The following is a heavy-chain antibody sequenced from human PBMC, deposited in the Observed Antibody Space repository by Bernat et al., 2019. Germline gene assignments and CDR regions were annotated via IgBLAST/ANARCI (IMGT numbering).Heavy chain of an antibody. CDR2: ISYDGSKT. J-gene: IGHJ4*02. CDR3: ARGPSMYDVWTGYAHQAIPHFDY. CDR1: GFSFSEYA. D-gene: IGHD3-3*01. V-gene: IGHV3-30*01. Sequence: QVQLGESGGGVVQPGRSLTLSCAASGFSFSEYAMHWVRQAPGKGLEWVAVISYDGSKTYYGDSVKGRFTISRDTSQNTLFLQMDSLRADDTAMYYCARGPSMYDVWTGYAHQAIPHFDYWGQGTLVTVSS.